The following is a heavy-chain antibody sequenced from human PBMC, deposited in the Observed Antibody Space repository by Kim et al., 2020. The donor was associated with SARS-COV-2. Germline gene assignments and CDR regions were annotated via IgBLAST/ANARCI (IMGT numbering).Heavy chain of an antibody. D-gene: IGHD6-19*01. CDR1: GGTFSSYA. J-gene: IGHJ4*02. CDR2: IIPIFGTA. CDR3: ARGPPSSTGGIAVAGYYFDY. Sequence: SVKVSCKASGGTFSSYAISWVRQAPGQGLEWMGGIIPIFGTANYAQKFQGRVTITADESTSTAYMELSSLRSEDTAVYYCARGPPSSTGGIAVAGYYFDYWGQGTLVTVSS. V-gene: IGHV1-69*13.